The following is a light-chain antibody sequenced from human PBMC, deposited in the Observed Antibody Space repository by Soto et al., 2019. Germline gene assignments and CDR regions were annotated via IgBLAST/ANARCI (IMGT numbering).Light chain of an antibody. CDR2: DAS. V-gene: IGKV1-5*01. J-gene: IGKJ1*01. CDR1: QNIGNW. Sequence: DIQMTQSPSTLPASVGDRVTITCRASQNIGNWLAWDQQKPGKTPDLMIYDASSLESGVPLRFSGSGSGTEFTLTISSLKTDDSATYKYQQYNYEPLTFGQVTKVEIK. CDR3: QQYNYEPLT.